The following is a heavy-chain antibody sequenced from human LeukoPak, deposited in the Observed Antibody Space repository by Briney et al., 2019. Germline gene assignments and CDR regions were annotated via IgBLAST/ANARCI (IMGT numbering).Heavy chain of an antibody. J-gene: IGHJ4*02. CDR3: AKVKTHWYFDN. CDR1: GFPFSTND. Sequence: PGESLRLSCAASGFPFSTNDMSWVRQPPGKGLEWVSAISCSASGGSTHDDSVKGRFTISRDNSKGTLYLQMNSLRAEDTAVYYCAKVKTHWYFDNWGRGTLVTVSS. CDR2: ISCSASGGS. V-gene: IGHV3-23*01. D-gene: IGHD1-1*01.